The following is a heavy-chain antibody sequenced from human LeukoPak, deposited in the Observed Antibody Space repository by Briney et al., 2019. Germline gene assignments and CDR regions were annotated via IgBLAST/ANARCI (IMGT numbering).Heavy chain of an antibody. V-gene: IGHV3-23*01. CDR2: ISANGDDT. J-gene: IGHJ4*02. CDR3: AKDIEMYSNYRTPFDY. Sequence: GGSLSLSCAASGFHFKSYAMSWVRQAPGKGLEWVSVISANGDDTYYEDSVKGRFTISRDNSKNTLFLQMNSLRAEDTAVYYCAKDIEMYSNYRTPFDYWGQGTLVTVSS. CDR1: GFHFKSYA. D-gene: IGHD4-11*01.